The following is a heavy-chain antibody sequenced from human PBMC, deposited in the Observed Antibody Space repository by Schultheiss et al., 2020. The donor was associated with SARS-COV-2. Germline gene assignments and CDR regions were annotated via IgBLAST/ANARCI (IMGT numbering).Heavy chain of an antibody. CDR2: IYSCGST. J-gene: IGHJ4*02. CDR1: GFTFDDYT. D-gene: IGHD6-19*01. V-gene: IGHV3-66*01. Sequence: GGSLRLSCAASGFTFDDYTMHWVRQAPGKGLEWVSVIYSCGSTYYADSVKGRFTISRDNSKNTLYLQMNSLGVEDTAVYYCAGGSGWHIDYWGQGILVTVSS. CDR3: AGGSGWHIDY.